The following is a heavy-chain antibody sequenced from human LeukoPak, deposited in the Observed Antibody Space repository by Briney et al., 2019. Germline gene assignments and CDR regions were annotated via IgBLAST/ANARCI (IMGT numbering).Heavy chain of an antibody. J-gene: IGHJ4*02. Sequence: GGSLRLSCAASGFTFSSYSMNWVRQAPGKGLEWVSAISGSGGSTYYADSVKGRFTISRDNSKNTLYLQMNSLRAEDTAVYYCAKSKRTAYYYDSSGYYYADYWGQGTLVTVSS. V-gene: IGHV3-23*01. CDR1: GFTFSSYS. D-gene: IGHD3-22*01. CDR2: ISGSGGST. CDR3: AKSKRTAYYYDSSGYYYADY.